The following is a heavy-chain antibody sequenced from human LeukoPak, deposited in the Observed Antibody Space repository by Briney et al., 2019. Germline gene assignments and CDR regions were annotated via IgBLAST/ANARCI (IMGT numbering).Heavy chain of an antibody. V-gene: IGHV4-34*01. CDR3: AREKPLGRLYYFDY. Sequence: PSETLSLTCTVSGGSISSYYWSWIRQPPGKGLEWIGEINHSGSSNYNPSLKSRVTISVDTSKNQFSLKLSSVTAADTAVYYCAREKPLGRLYYFDYWGQGTLVTVSS. J-gene: IGHJ4*02. CDR2: INHSGSS. D-gene: IGHD3-3*02. CDR1: GGSISSYY.